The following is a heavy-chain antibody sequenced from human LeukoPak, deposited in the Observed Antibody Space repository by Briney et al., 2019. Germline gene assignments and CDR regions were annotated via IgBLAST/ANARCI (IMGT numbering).Heavy chain of an antibody. CDR3: ASSLIPPTYWYFDS. J-gene: IGHJ4*02. D-gene: IGHD2-21*01. CDR2: IYRSGST. V-gene: IGHV4-4*07. CDR1: GASVSAFY. Sequence: SETLSLTCTVYGASVSAFYWSWIRQPAGKGLEWIGGIYRSGSTNYNPSLKSRVTMSVDTSKNQFSLNLSSVPAADTAVYYCASSLIPPTYWYFDSWGQGTLVSVSS.